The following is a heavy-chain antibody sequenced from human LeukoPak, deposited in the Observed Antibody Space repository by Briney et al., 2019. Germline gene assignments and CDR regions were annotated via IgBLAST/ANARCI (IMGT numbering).Heavy chain of an antibody. CDR3: ARDRSAMAAAGTDYWFDP. Sequence: ASVKVSCKASGYTFTSYYMHWVRQAPGQGLEWMGIINPSGGSTNYAQKFQGRVTMTRDTSTSTVYMELSSLRSEDTAMYYCARDRSAMAAAGTDYWFDPWGQGTLVTVSS. D-gene: IGHD6-13*01. CDR2: INPSGGST. V-gene: IGHV1-46*01. J-gene: IGHJ5*02. CDR1: GYTFTSYY.